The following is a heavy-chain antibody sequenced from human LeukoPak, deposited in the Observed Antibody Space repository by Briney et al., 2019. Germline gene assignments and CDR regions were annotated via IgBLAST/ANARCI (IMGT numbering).Heavy chain of an antibody. CDR1: VGTFANYA. Sequence: SVKVSCKAAVGTFANYAISSVRKAPGQRLEWMGGIIPIFGTGHSAQKFQGRLTITADESTRTTYMELRSLRSEDTAVYYCAKGHDDFRQFDFWGQGTLVIVSS. J-gene: IGHJ4*02. D-gene: IGHD3-3*01. CDR3: AKGHDDFRQFDF. V-gene: IGHV1-69*13. CDR2: IIPIFGTG.